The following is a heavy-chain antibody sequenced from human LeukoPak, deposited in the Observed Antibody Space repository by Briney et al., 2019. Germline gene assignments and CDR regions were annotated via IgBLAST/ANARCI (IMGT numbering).Heavy chain of an antibody. Sequence: GGSLRLSCAASGFTFSTYSMNWVRQAPGKGLEWVSYISSSSSTIYYADSVKGRFTISRDNAKNSLYLQMNSLRAEDTVVYYCARGSTYYDSSGQVPFDYWGQGTLVTVSS. J-gene: IGHJ4*02. D-gene: IGHD3-22*01. CDR3: ARGSTYYDSSGQVPFDY. CDR2: ISSSSSTI. V-gene: IGHV3-48*01. CDR1: GFTFSTYS.